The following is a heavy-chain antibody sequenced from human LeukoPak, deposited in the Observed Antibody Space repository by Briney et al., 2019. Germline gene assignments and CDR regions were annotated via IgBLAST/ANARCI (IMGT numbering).Heavy chain of an antibody. J-gene: IGHJ4*02. CDR2: ISGSGGST. V-gene: IGHV3-23*01. D-gene: IGHD3-3*01. Sequence: GGSLRLSCAASGFTFSSYAMSWVRQAPGKGLEWVSAISGSGGSTYYADSVKGRFTISRDDSKNTLYLQMNSLRAEDTAVYYCAKDPRGDVYDFWSGHFDYWGQGTLVTVSS. CDR1: GFTFSSYA. CDR3: AKDPRGDVYDFWSGHFDY.